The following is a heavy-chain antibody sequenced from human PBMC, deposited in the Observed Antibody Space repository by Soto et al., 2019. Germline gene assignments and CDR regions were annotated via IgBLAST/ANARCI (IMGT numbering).Heavy chain of an antibody. CDR3: ARVDTDYYYYGMDV. Sequence: PSETLSLTCAVSGGSISGSNWWSWVRQPPGKGLEWIGEIYHSGSTNYNPSLKSRVTTSVDKSKNQFSLKLSSVTAADTAVYYCARVDTDYYYYGMDVWGQGTTVTVSS. J-gene: IGHJ6*02. CDR2: IYHSGST. D-gene: IGHD5-18*01. V-gene: IGHV4-4*02. CDR1: GGSISGSNW.